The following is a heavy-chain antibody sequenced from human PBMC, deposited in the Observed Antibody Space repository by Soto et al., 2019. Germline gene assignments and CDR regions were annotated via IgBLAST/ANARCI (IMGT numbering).Heavy chain of an antibody. CDR2: ISGSGGST. D-gene: IGHD3-10*01. V-gene: IGHV3-23*01. CDR1: GLTFSTYA. Sequence: PGGSLRLSCAASGLTFSTYAMSWVRQAPGKGLVWVSAISGSGGSTFYADSVKGRFTISRDNSMNTLYLQMNSLRTEDTAVYYCAHPRGFGVFDAYDIWGQGTMVTVSS. CDR3: AHPRGFGVFDAYDI. J-gene: IGHJ3*02.